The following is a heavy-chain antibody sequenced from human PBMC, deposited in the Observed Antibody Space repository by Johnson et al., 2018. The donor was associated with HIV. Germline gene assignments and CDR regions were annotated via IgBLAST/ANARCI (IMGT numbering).Heavy chain of an antibody. CDR3: ARAYRDGACDI. CDR1: GFTVSSIY. Sequence: EVQLVESGGGLVQPGGSLRLSCAASGFTVSSIYMSWVRQAPGKGLEWVSIIYSGGSTYYADSVKGRFTISGDNSKNTLYLQMNSLRAEDTVVYYWARAYRDGACDIWGLGTKVTVS. D-gene: IGHD5-18*01. V-gene: IGHV3-66*01. J-gene: IGHJ3*02. CDR2: IYSGGST.